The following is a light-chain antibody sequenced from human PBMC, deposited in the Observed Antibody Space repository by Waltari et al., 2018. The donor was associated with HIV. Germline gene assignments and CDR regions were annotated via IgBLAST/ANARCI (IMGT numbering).Light chain of an antibody. CDR2: DVI. CDR3: SSHAGSKVV. CDR1: SSDVGGYNY. Sequence: QSALTQPPSASGSPGQSVTLSCTGTSSDVGGYNYVSWHQQHPGKAPKLMIYDVIKRPSGVPDRFSGSKSGTTASLTVSALQPEDEADYYCSSHAGSKVVFGGGTRLTVL. V-gene: IGLV2-8*01. J-gene: IGLJ2*01.